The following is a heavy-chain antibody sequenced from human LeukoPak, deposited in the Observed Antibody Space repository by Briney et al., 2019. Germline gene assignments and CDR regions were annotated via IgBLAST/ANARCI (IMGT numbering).Heavy chain of an antibody. CDR2: ITNDESRT. J-gene: IGHJ4*02. D-gene: IGHD2-15*01. V-gene: IGHV3-74*01. CDR3: ARDGGTSTPFDY. Sequence: PGGSLRLSCAASGFTFSNYWMHWVRHAPGKGLVWVSRITNDESRTNHADSVNGRFTISRDNAKSTVYLQMNSLTAEDTAVYYCARDGGTSTPFDYWGQGTLVTVSS. CDR1: GFTFSNYW.